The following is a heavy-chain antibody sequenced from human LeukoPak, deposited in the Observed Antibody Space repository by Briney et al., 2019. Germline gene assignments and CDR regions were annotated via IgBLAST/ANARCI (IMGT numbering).Heavy chain of an antibody. J-gene: IGHJ3*02. CDR1: GFTFSSYG. V-gene: IGHV3-30*18. Sequence: GGSLRLSCAASGFTFSSYGMHWVRQAPGKGLEWVAVISYDGSNKYYADSVRGRFTISRDNSKNTLYLQVNSLRAEDTAVYYCAKDELAVAGTGFGAFDIWGQGTMVTVSS. CDR3: AKDELAVAGTGFGAFDI. CDR2: ISYDGSNK. D-gene: IGHD6-19*01.